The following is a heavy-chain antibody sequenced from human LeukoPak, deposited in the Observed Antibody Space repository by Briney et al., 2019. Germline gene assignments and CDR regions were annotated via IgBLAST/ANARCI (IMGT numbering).Heavy chain of an antibody. CDR1: GGSISGSH. V-gene: IGHV4-59*12. CDR2: IHYTGST. CDR3: ARDRRGMPGDLKNYYYYYMDV. Sequence: SETLSLTCLVSGGSISGSHWSWIRQPPGMGLEWIGYIHYTGSTYYNPSLKSRVTISVDRSKNQFSLKLSSVTAADTAVYYCARDRRGMPGDLKNYYYYYMDVWGKGTTVTVSS. J-gene: IGHJ6*03. D-gene: IGHD3-10*01.